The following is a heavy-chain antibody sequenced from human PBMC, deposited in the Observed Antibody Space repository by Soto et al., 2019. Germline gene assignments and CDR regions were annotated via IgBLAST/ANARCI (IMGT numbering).Heavy chain of an antibody. CDR1: GFTFSSSG. Sequence: QVHLVESGGGVVQPGRSLRLSCAASGFTFSSSGMHWVRQAPGKGLEWVAGFSYDGSNEYYADSVKGRFTIFRDNSKNTLYLQMNSLRAEDTAVYYCATLYGHYPDYWGQGTLVAVSS. D-gene: IGHD4-17*01. V-gene: IGHV3-30*03. J-gene: IGHJ4*02. CDR3: ATLYGHYPDY. CDR2: FSYDGSNE.